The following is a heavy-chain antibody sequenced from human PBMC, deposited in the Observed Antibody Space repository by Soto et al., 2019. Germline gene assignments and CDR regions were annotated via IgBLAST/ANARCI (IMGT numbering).Heavy chain of an antibody. CDR1: GFTFSSYV. J-gene: IGHJ4*01. D-gene: IGHD2-2*01. Sequence: EVQLLESGGGLVQPGGSLRLSCAASGFTFSSYVMTWVRQAPGKGLEWVSAISASGGNTDYADSVKGRFTNFRDNSKNALYLQMNSLRAENTATYYCAKDGPYSTSWTPYYWGHGMLVTVSS. CDR3: AKDGPYSTSWTPYY. CDR2: ISASGGNT. V-gene: IGHV3-23*01.